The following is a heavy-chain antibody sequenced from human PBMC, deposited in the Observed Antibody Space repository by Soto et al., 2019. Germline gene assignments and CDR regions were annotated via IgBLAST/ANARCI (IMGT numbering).Heavy chain of an antibody. Sequence: EVQLVESGGGLVKPGGSLTLSCVASGFTFGDAWMNWVRQAAGKGLEWVGHVKTKSEGEATDYAAPVKGRFTIWRDDSTNTLYLQMSSLKTEDTGKYFCTTLGPSWGQGTQVTVSS. CDR2: VKTKSEGEAT. V-gene: IGHV3-15*07. CDR1: GFTFGDAW. J-gene: IGHJ5*02. CDR3: TTLGPS.